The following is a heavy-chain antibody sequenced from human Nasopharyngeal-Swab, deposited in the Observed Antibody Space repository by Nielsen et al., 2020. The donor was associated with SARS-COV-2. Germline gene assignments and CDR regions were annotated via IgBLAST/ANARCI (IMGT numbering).Heavy chain of an antibody. J-gene: IGHJ4*02. CDR3: ARCLVLGAARYFDY. V-gene: IGHV1-69*13. D-gene: IGHD6-6*01. CDR2: IIPIFGTA. Sequence: SVKVSCKASGSTFSSYAISWVRQAPGQGLEWMGGIIPIFGTANYAQKFQGRVTITADESTSTAYMELSSLRSEDTAVYYCARCLVLGAARYFDYWGQGTLVTVSS. CDR1: GSTFSSYA.